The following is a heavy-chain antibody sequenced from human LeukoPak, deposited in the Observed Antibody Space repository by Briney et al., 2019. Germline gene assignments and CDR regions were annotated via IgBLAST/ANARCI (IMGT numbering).Heavy chain of an antibody. CDR2: IYYTGNT. CDR3: ARDRLQLQS. Sequence: PSETLSLTCTVSGGSISNHYWNWIRQPPGKGLEWIGYIYYTGNTNHNPSLKSRVTISVDTSKNQFSLKLSSVTAADTAVYYCARDRLQLQSWGQGTLVTVSS. J-gene: IGHJ5*02. D-gene: IGHD1-1*01. V-gene: IGHV4-59*11. CDR1: GGSISNHY.